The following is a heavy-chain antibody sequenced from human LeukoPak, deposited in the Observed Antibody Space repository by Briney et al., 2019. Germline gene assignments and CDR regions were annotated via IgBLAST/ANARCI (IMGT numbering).Heavy chain of an antibody. CDR3: VRSDDFWSGYYGY. CDR1: GGSFSGYS. J-gene: IGHJ4*02. CDR2: IFYSGST. D-gene: IGHD3-3*01. V-gene: IGHV4-59*01. Sequence: SETLSLTCAVYGGSFSGYSWSWIRQPPGKGLEWIGYIFYSGSTNYNPSLKSRVTISVDTSKNQFSLKLSSVTAADTAVYYCVRSDDFWSGYYGYWGQGTLVTVSS.